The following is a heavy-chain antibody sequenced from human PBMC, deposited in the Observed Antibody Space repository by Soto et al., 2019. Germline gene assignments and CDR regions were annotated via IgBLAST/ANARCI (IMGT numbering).Heavy chain of an antibody. J-gene: IGHJ4*02. CDR3: TRDPAPIGWYDY. Sequence: GGSLRLSCAASGFTFSNFLMHWVRQAPGKGLVWVSRINSDGSSTMYRDSVKGRFTIFRDNAKNTLFLQMNSLRAEDTAVYYCTRDPAPIGWYDYWGQGTLVTFSS. CDR2: INSDGSST. V-gene: IGHV3-74*03. CDR1: GFTFSNFL. D-gene: IGHD6-19*01.